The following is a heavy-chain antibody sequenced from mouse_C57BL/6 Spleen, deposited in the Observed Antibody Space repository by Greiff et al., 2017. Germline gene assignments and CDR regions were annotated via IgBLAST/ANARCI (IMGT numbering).Heavy chain of an antibody. CDR2: ISDGGSYI. CDR3: ARYGYSAWFAY. CDR1: GFTFSSYA. J-gene: IGHJ3*01. Sequence: EVKLMESGGGLVKPGGSLKLSCAASGFTFSSYAMSWVRQTPEKRLEWVATISDGGSYIYYPDTVKGRFTISRDNAKNNLYLQMSHLKSEDTAMYYCARYGYSAWFAYWGQGTLVTVSA. D-gene: IGHD2-2*01. V-gene: IGHV5-4*03.